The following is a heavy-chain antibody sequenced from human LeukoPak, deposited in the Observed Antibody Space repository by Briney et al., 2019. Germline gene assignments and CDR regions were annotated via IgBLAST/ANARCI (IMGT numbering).Heavy chain of an antibody. CDR2: MSSSGSTI. D-gene: IGHD2/OR15-2a*01. CDR1: GFTFSDYY. CDR3: ARSGGNSTVTIDY. V-gene: IGHV3-11*04. Sequence: GGSLRLSRAASGFTFSDYYMSWIRQAPGKGLEWVSYMSSSGSTIYYAESVKGRFTISRDNAKNSLYLQMNSLRAEDTAVYYCARSGGNSTVTIDYWGQGTLVTVSS. J-gene: IGHJ4*02.